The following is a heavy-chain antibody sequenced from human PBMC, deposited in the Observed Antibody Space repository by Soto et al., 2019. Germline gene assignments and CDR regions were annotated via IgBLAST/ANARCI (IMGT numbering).Heavy chain of an antibody. D-gene: IGHD1-26*01. Sequence: SVKVSCKASGGIFSSYAISWLRQAPGQGLEWMGAVIPVLGQAYYAQALQDRVTITADESTRTAYMELSSLTSEDTAVYFCARVGGVGAPPGADYWGQGTLVTVS. CDR3: ARVGGVGAPPGADY. CDR2: VIPVLGQA. CDR1: GGIFSSYA. V-gene: IGHV1-69*13. J-gene: IGHJ4*02.